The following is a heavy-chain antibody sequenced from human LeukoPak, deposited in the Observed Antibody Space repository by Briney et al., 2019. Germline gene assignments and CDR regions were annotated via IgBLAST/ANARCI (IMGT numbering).Heavy chain of an antibody. D-gene: IGHD6-19*01. V-gene: IGHV4-34*01. CDR1: GFSFSSYA. CDR2: INHSGST. CDR3: ARVLEGSSGQHWYFDL. J-gene: IGHJ2*01. Sequence: GSLRLSCVASGFSFSSYAMSWIRQPPGKGLEWIGEINHSGSTNYNPSLKSRVTISVDTSMKQFTLKLSSVTAADTSVYYCARVLEGSSGQHWYFDLWGRGTLVTVSS.